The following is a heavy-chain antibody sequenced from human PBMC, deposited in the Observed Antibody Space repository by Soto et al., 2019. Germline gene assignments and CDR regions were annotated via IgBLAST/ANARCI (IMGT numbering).Heavy chain of an antibody. V-gene: IGHV3-23*01. CDR3: ATTTVTTYFDY. D-gene: IGHD4-17*01. CDR2: ISGSGGST. J-gene: IGHJ4*02. CDR1: GFTFSSYA. Sequence: EVQLLESGGGLVQPGGSLRLSCAASGFTFSSYAMIWVRQAPGKGLEWVSAISGSGGSTYYADSVKGRFTTSRDNSKNTLYLQMNSPRAEDTAVYYCATTTVTTYFDYWGQGTLVTVSS.